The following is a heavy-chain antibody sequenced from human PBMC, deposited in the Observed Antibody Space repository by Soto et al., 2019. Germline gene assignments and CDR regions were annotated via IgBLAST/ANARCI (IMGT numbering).Heavy chain of an antibody. Sequence: ASVKVSCKASGYTLTSYAMHWVRQAPGQRLEWMGWINAGSGNTKYSQKFQGRVTITRDTSASTAYMELSSLRSEDTAVYYCARDSSGWYEYWGQGTLVTVSS. V-gene: IGHV1-3*01. CDR3: ARDSSGWYEY. CDR1: GYTLTSYA. J-gene: IGHJ4*02. D-gene: IGHD6-19*01. CDR2: INAGSGNT.